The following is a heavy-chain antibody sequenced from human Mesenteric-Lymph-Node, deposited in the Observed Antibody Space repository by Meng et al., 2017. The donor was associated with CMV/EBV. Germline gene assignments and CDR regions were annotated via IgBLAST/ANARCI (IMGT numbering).Heavy chain of an antibody. CDR2: INHSGST. V-gene: IGHV4-34*01. J-gene: IGHJ6*02. Sequence: SETLSLTCAVYGGSFSGYYWSWIRQPPGKGLEWIGEINHSGSTNYNPSLKSRVTISVDTSKNQFSLKLSSVTAADTAVYYCAGCDSSSWYRYYYYGMDVWGQGTTVTVSS. D-gene: IGHD6-13*01. CDR3: AGCDSSSWYRYYYYGMDV. CDR1: GGSFSGYY.